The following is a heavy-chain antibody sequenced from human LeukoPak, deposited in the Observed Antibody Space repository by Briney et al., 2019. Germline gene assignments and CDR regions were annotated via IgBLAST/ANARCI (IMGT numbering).Heavy chain of an antibody. J-gene: IGHJ4*02. V-gene: IGHV3-48*03. Sequence: GGSLRLSCAASGFTFSSYEMNWVRQAPGKGLEWVSYISSSGSTIYYADSVKGRFTISRDNAKNSLYLQMNSLRAEDTAVYYCARDFSQPRPFYSSSFFDYWGQGTLVTVSS. D-gene: IGHD6-13*01. CDR2: ISSSGSTI. CDR3: ARDFSQPRPFYSSSFFDY. CDR1: GFTFSSYE.